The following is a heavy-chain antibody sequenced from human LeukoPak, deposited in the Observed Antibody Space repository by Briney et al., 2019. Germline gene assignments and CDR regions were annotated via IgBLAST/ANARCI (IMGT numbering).Heavy chain of an antibody. J-gene: IGHJ4*02. CDR1: GFTFSSYA. V-gene: IGHV3-23*01. CDR3: AKEPCGLRCFFDY. D-gene: IGHD4-17*01. Sequence: GGSLRLSCAASGFTFSSYAMSWVRQAPGKWLEWDSAISGSGGSTYYADSVKGRFTISRDNSKNTLYLQMNSLRAEDTAVYYCAKEPCGLRCFFDYWGQGTLVTVSS. CDR2: ISGSGGST.